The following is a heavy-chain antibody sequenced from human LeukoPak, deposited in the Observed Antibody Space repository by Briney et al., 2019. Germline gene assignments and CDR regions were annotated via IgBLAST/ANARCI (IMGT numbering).Heavy chain of an antibody. CDR3: ARDSSLRWLQSPNDY. J-gene: IGHJ4*02. CDR2: ISAYNGNT. D-gene: IGHD5-24*01. CDR1: GYTFTSYG. V-gene: IGHV1-18*01. Sequence: ASVKVSCKASGYTFTSYGISWVRQAPGQGLEWMGWISAYNGNTNYAQKLQGRVTMTTDTSTSTACMELRSLRSDDTAVYYCARDSSLRWLQSPNDYWGQGTLVTVSS.